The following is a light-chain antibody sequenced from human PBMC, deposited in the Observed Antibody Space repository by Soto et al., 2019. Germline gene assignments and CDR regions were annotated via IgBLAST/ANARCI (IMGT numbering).Light chain of an antibody. V-gene: IGLV2-14*02. J-gene: IGLJ1*01. CDR1: SSDVGTYNL. CDR2: EDT. Sequence: QSALTQPASVSESPGQSITISCTGTSSDVGTYNLVSWYQHHPGKAPKLMIYEDTKRPSGVSNRFSGSKSGNTASLTVSGLQAEDEADYYCSSYAGSSNVFGTGTKLTVL. CDR3: SSYAGSSNV.